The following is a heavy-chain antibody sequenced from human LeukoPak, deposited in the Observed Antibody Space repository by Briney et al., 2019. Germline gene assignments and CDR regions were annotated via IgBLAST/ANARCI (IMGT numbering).Heavy chain of an antibody. CDR3: ARDSNGGHYYYYGMDV. J-gene: IGHJ6*02. V-gene: IGHV4-31*03. Sequence: SETLSLTCTVSGGSISSGGSYWSWIRQHPGKGLEWIGYIYYSGSTYYNPSLKSRVTISVDTSKNQFSLKLSSVTAADTAVYYCARDSNGGHYYYYGMDVWGQGTTVTVSS. CDR1: GGSISSGGSY. D-gene: IGHD4-4*01. CDR2: IYYSGST.